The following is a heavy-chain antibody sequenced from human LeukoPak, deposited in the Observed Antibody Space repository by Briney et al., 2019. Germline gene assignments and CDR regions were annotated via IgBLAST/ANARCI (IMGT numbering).Heavy chain of an antibody. Sequence: PGGSLRLSCAASGFTFSSYSMNWVRQAPGKGLEWVSYISSSSSTIYYADSVKGRFTISRDNAKNSLYLQMNSLRAEDTAVYYCARVNRGEFDYWGQGTLVTVSS. J-gene: IGHJ4*02. CDR2: ISSSSSTI. V-gene: IGHV3-48*01. D-gene: IGHD3-10*01. CDR1: GFTFSSYS. CDR3: ARVNRGEFDY.